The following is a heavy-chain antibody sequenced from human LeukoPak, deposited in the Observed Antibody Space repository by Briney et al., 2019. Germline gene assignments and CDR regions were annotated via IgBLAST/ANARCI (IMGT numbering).Heavy chain of an antibody. J-gene: IGHJ4*02. Sequence: GASVKVSCKASGYTFTSYGISWVRQAPGQGLEWMGWISAYNGNTNYAQKLQGRVTMTTDTSTSTAYMELSSLRSEDTAVYYCTRTLPAAKALIFDYWGQGTLVTVSS. CDR2: ISAYNGNT. CDR1: GYTFTSYG. D-gene: IGHD6-13*01. V-gene: IGHV1-18*01. CDR3: TRTLPAAKALIFDY.